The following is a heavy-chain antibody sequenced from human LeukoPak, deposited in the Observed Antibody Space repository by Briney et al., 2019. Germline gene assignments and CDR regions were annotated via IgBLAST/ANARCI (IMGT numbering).Heavy chain of an antibody. CDR3: ARSGIGVMDV. CDR2: IWYHGRNE. Sequence: PGRSLRLSCAASGFSFSSSGMHWVRQAPGKGLEWVAVIWYHGRNEYYADSVKGRFTISRDNSENTLFLQMNSLRAEDTAVYYCARSGIGVMDVWGQGTTVTVSS. J-gene: IGHJ6*02. V-gene: IGHV3-33*01. CDR1: GFSFSSSG. D-gene: IGHD3-10*01.